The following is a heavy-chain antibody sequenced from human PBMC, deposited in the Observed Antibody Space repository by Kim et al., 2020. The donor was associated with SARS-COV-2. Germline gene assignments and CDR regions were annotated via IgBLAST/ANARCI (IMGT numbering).Heavy chain of an antibody. J-gene: IGHJ4*02. CDR2: IYYIGST. V-gene: IGHV4-59*08. CDR3: ARHGSGTYYDY. CDR1: GGSISSYY. D-gene: IGHD1-26*01. Sequence: SETLSLTCTVSGGSISSYYWSWIRQPPGKGLEWIGYIYYIGSTNYNSSLKSRVTISVDTSKNQFSLKLSSVTAADTAVYYCARHGSGTYYDYWGQGTLVTVSS.